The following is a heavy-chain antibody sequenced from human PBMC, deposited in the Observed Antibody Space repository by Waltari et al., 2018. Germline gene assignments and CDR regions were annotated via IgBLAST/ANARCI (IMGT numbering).Heavy chain of an antibody. CDR1: DGPISSYY. V-gene: IGHV4-59*01. J-gene: IGHJ3*02. CDR3: ARDLRIYGSSGYYAFDI. D-gene: IGHD3-22*01. Sequence: QVQLQESGPGLVKPSETLSLTCTVSDGPISSYYWSWIRQPQAKGLEWIGYIFHSGSTNYNPSLKSRATISVDTSKKQLSLKLSSVTAADTAMYYCARDLRIYGSSGYYAFDIWGQGTMVTVSS. CDR2: IFHSGST.